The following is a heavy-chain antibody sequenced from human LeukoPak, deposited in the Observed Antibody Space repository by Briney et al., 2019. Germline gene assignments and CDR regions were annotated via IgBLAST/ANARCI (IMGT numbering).Heavy chain of an antibody. Sequence: GSLRLSCAASGFGVSSNYMSWVRQAPGKGLEWVSVIYSGGSTYYADSVKGRFTISRDNSKNTLYLQMKSLRAEDTAVYYCARTDETAPAEDFQHWGQGTLVTVSS. CDR3: ARTDETAPAEDFQH. V-gene: IGHV3-53*01. D-gene: IGHD2-21*02. CDR2: IYSGGST. J-gene: IGHJ1*01. CDR1: GFGVSSNY.